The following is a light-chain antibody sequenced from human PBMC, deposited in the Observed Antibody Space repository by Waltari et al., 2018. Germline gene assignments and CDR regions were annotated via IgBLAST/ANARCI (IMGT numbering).Light chain of an antibody. CDR3: SSYTASHTRV. CDR1: SNDVGNSNY. J-gene: IGLJ1*01. V-gene: IGLV2-14*03. Sequence: QSALTQPASVSGSPGQSITISCIGTSNDVGNSNYVHWYQQHPGKAPKLLIYDVSNRPSGVSNRFSGSKSDNTASLTISGLQAEDEADYYCSSYTASHTRVFGTGTWVTVL. CDR2: DVS.